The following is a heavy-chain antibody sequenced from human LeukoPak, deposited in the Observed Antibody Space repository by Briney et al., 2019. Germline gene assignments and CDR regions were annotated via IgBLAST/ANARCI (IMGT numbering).Heavy chain of an antibody. CDR1: GGSVNDYY. V-gene: IGHV4-59*02. CDR3: ARGGARGSSAFDV. D-gene: IGHD3-10*01. J-gene: IGHJ3*01. Sequence: SETLSLTCTVSGGSVNDYYWNWIRQPPGKGLEWIGYIYYSGSTDYNPSLKSRVTMSVDTSKNQFSLKLNSVTAADTAVYYCARGGARGSSAFDVWAQGPMVIVSA. CDR2: IYYSGST.